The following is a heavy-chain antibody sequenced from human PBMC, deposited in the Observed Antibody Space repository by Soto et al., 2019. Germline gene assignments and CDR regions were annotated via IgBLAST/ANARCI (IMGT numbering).Heavy chain of an antibody. CDR2: IYWDDEK. CDR3: VRCIKQQYWYFGL. D-gene: IGHD3-3*02. J-gene: IGHJ2*01. CDR1: GFSVTNGRA. V-gene: IGHV2-5*02. Sequence: QITLKESGPTLVEPTQTFSLTCTCSGFSVTNGRAVGWIRQPPGKALEWLALIYWDDEKRYSPSLKSSLTLTKYTSANKVVITMSDADPVDTATYFFVRCIKQQYWYFGLWGRGTLVTVSS.